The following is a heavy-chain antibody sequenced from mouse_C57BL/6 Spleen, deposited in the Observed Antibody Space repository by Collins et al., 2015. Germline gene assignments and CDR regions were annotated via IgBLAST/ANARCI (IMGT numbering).Heavy chain of an antibody. CDR2: IHPSDSDT. J-gene: IGHJ2*01. D-gene: IGHD1-1*01. CDR1: SYTFTSYW. CDR3: AIVYGQYYFDY. Sequence: QVQLQQPGAELVKPGASVKVSCKASSYTFTSYWMHWVKQGPGQGLEWVGRIHPSDSDTNYNQEFTGKATLTVDKSSSTAYMQLSSLTSEDSAVYFCAIVYGQYYFDYWGQGTTLTVSS. V-gene: IGHV1-74*01.